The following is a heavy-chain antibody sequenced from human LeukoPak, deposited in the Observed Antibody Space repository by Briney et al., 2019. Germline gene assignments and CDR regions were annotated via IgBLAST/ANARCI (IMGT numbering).Heavy chain of an antibody. J-gene: IGHJ4*02. CDR1: GFTFSSYA. Sequence: GGSLRLSCAASGFTFSSYAMSWVRQAPGKGLEWVSAISGSGGSTYYADSVKGRFTISRDNSKNTLYLQMNSLRAEDTAVYYCAKDQRFRAVAGTGPLPALDYWGQGTLVTVSS. D-gene: IGHD6-19*01. CDR3: AKDQRFRAVAGTGPLPALDY. CDR2: ISGSGGST. V-gene: IGHV3-23*01.